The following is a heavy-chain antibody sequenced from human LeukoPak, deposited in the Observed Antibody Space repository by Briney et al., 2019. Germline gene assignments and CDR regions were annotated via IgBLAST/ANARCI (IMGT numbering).Heavy chain of an antibody. D-gene: IGHD4-17*01. V-gene: IGHV4-39*07. CDR3: ARVENTVTTEDDAFDI. CDR2: IYYSGST. J-gene: IGHJ3*02. Sequence: SETLSLTCTVSGGSISSSSYYWGWIRQPPGKGLEWIGSIYYSGSTYYNPSLKSRVTISVDTSKNQFSLKLSSVTAADTAVYYCARVENTVTTEDDAFDIWGQGTMVTVSS. CDR1: GGSISSSSYY.